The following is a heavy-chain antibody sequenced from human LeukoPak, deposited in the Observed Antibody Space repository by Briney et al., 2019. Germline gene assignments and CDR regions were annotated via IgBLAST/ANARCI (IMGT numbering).Heavy chain of an antibody. CDR3: ATFITRVRVVIPPISFDL. V-gene: IGHV1-2*02. D-gene: IGHD3-10*01. CDR2: INPNSGGT. J-gene: IGHJ5*02. CDR1: GYTLTGYY. Sequence: GASVKVSCKASGYTLTGYYMHWVRQAPGQGLEWMGWINPNSGGTNYAQKFQGRVTMTRDTSISTAYMELSRLRSDDTAVYYCATFITRVRVVIPPISFDLWGQET.